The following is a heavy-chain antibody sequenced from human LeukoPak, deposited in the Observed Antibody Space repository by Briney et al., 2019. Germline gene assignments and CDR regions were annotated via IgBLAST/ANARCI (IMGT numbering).Heavy chain of an antibody. CDR1: GYIFTGYY. D-gene: IGHD1-26*01. CDR3: ARDLEWEQHNAFDI. Sequence: ASVKVSCKASGYIFTGYYIHWVRQAPGQGLEWMGWISAYNGNTNYAQKLQGRVTMTTDTSTSTAYMELRSLRSDDTAVYYCARDLEWEQHNAFDIWGQGTMVTVSS. J-gene: IGHJ3*02. CDR2: ISAYNGNT. V-gene: IGHV1-18*04.